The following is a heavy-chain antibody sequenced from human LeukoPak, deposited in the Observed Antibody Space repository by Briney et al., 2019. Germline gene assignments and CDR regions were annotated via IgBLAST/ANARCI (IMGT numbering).Heavy chain of an antibody. CDR1: GFTFSSYW. CDR2: IKQDGSEK. V-gene: IGHV3-7*01. CDR3: ARDLNPSDCSSTSCYRSQQLDY. J-gene: IGHJ4*02. D-gene: IGHD2-2*01. Sequence: GGSLRLSCAASGFTFSSYWMSWVRQAPGKGLEWVANIKQDGSEKYYVDSVNGRFTISRDNAKNSLYLQMNSLRAEDTAVYYCARDLNPSDCSSTSCYRSQQLDYWGQGTLVTVSS.